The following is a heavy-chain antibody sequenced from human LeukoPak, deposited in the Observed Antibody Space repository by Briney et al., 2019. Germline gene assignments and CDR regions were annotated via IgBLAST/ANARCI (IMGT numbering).Heavy chain of an antibody. D-gene: IGHD3-22*01. Sequence: GGSLRLSCAASGFTFSSYAMSWVRQAPGKGLEWVSAISGSGGSTYYADSVKGRFTISRDNAKKSVSLQMNSLRAEDTAFYYCARANYYDSSGYNFFDNWGRGTLVTVSS. CDR3: ARANYYDSSGYNFFDN. CDR2: ISGSGGST. CDR1: GFTFSSYA. V-gene: IGHV3-23*01. J-gene: IGHJ4*02.